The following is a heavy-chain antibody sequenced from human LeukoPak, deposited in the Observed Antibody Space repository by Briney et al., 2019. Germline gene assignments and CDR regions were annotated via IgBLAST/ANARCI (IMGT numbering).Heavy chain of an antibody. CDR3: ARDRQLSFGVVIPRWFDP. V-gene: IGHV1-2*02. J-gene: IGHJ5*02. Sequence: EASVKVSCKASGYTFTGYYMHWVRQAPGQGLEWMGWINPNSGGTNYAQKLQGRVTMTRDTSISTAYMELSRLRSDDTAVYYCARDRQLSFGVVIPRWFDPWGQGTLVTVSS. D-gene: IGHD3-3*01. CDR1: GYTFTGYY. CDR2: INPNSGGT.